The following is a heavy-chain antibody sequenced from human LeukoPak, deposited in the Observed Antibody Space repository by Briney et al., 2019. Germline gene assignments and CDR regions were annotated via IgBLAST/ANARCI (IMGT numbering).Heavy chain of an antibody. CDR2: RSSSSYT. Sequence: GGSLRLSCAASGFSFSDYSMSWIRQAPGKGLECISYRSSSSYTNYADSVKGRFTISRDNAKNSLYLQMNSLRAEDTAVYYRARDRYCSSTSCNYYYGMDVWGQGTTVTVSS. D-gene: IGHD2-2*01. CDR1: GFSFSDYS. CDR3: ARDRYCSSTSCNYYYGMDV. V-gene: IGHV3-11*05. J-gene: IGHJ6*02.